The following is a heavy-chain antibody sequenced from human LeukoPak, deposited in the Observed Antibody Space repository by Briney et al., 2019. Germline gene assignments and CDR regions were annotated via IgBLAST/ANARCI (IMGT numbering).Heavy chain of an antibody. CDR1: GFTFSSYW. Sequence: GGSLRLSCAASGFTFSSYWMSWVRHAPGKGLEWVANIKQDGSAKFYVDSVRGRFTISRDNAKNTLYLQMNSLSAEDTAIYHCARVSSYSSSSGSLCDYWGQGTRVTVSS. J-gene: IGHJ4*02. D-gene: IGHD6-6*01. V-gene: IGHV3-7*01. CDR3: ARVSSYSSSSGSLCDY. CDR2: IKQDGSAK.